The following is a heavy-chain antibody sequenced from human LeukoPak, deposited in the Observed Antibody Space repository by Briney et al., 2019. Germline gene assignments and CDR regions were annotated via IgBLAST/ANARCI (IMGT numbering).Heavy chain of an antibody. D-gene: IGHD4-17*01. J-gene: IGHJ3*02. Sequence: PGGSLRLSCAASGFTFSSYCMDWVRQTPGKGLEWVSSISSSSSYIYYADSVKGRFTISRDNSKNTLYLQMNSLRAEDTAVYYCARELGRDYGDYANAFDIWGQGTMVTVSS. CDR3: ARELGRDYGDYANAFDI. CDR1: GFTFSSYC. CDR2: ISSSSSYI. V-gene: IGHV3-21*04.